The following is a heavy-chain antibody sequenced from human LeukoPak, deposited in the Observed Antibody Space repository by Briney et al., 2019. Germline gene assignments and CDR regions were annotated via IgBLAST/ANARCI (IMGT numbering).Heavy chain of an antibody. CDR2: IYGGEST. CDR3: AKELAGFGELWDWYFDL. D-gene: IGHD3-10*01. J-gene: IGHJ2*01. Sequence: GGSLRLSCAASGFTVTVNSMSWVRQAPGKGLEWVSVIYGGESTYYSDSVKGRFTISRDNSKNTLYLQMNSLRAEDTAVYYCAKELAGFGELWDWYFDLWGRGTLVTVSS. V-gene: IGHV3-53*01. CDR1: GFTVTVNS.